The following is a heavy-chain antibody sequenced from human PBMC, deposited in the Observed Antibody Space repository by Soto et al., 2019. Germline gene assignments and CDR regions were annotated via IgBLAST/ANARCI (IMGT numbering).Heavy chain of an antibody. Sequence: SETLSLTCTVSGGSISSGGYYWSWIRQHPGKGLEWIGYIYYSGSTYYNPSLKSRVTISVDTSKNQFSLKLSSVTAADTAVYYCARAGITMVRGVAHPPRYFDYRGQGTLVTVS. V-gene: IGHV4-31*03. CDR1: GGSISSGGYY. CDR3: ARAGITMVRGVAHPPRYFDY. J-gene: IGHJ4*02. CDR2: IYYSGST. D-gene: IGHD3-10*01.